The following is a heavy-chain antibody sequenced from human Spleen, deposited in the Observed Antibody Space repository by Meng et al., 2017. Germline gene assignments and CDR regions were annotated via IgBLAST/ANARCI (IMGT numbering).Heavy chain of an antibody. CDR1: GFTVSHNY. V-gene: IGHV3-66*01. J-gene: IGHJ4*02. CDR2: IYSGGNT. CDR3: ARDSQSSSWDFDY. D-gene: IGHD6-13*01. Sequence: GESLKISCAASGFTVSHNYISWVRQAPGKGLEWVSVIYSGGNTYYADSVKGRFTISRDNSKNTLYLQMNSLRAEDTAVYYCARDSQSSSWDFDYWGQGTLVTVSS.